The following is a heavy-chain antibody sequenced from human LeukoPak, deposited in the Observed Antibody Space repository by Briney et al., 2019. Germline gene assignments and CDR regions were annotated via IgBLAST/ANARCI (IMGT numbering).Heavy chain of an antibody. D-gene: IGHD6-19*01. CDR3: AKPISGGLAVTADWFHP. V-gene: IGHV3-23*01. CDR2: INANSGTT. Sequence: GGSLRLSCAVSGFTVSINYMSWLRQPPGKGLEWVSTINANSGTTSYAASVRGRFTISRDNSKNTLYLQLNTLRADDTATYYCAKPISGGLAVTADWFHPWGQGTLVVVSS. J-gene: IGHJ5*01. CDR1: GFTVSINY.